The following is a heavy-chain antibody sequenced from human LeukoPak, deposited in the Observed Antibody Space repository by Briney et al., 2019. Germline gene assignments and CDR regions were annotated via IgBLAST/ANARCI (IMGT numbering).Heavy chain of an antibody. Sequence: SETLSLTCAVYGGSFSGYYWSWIRQPPGKGLEWIGEINHSGSTNYNPSLKSRVTISVDTSKNQFPLKLSSVTAADTAVYYCARGPVGVKNWFDPWGQGTLVTVSS. J-gene: IGHJ5*02. CDR3: ARGPVGVKNWFDP. CDR2: INHSGST. D-gene: IGHD3-10*01. CDR1: GGSFSGYY. V-gene: IGHV4-34*01.